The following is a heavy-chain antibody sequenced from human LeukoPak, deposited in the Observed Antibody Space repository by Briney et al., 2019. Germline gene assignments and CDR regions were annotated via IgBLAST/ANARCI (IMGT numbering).Heavy chain of an antibody. D-gene: IGHD4-23*01. CDR2: IYHSGST. J-gene: IGHJ5*02. Sequence: SETLSLTCAVSGYSISSGYYWGWIRQPPGKGLEWIGSIYHSGSTYYNPSLKSRVTISVDTSKNQFSLKLSSVTAADTALYYCARRDPGGNWFDPWGQGTLVTVSS. CDR1: GYSISSGYY. V-gene: IGHV4-38-2*01. CDR3: ARRDPGGNWFDP.